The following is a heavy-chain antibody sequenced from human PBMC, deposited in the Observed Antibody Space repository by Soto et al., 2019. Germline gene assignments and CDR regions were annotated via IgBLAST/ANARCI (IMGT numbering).Heavy chain of an antibody. V-gene: IGHV4-59*01. CDR3: AREGLYDFWSGYYQDYYYYGMDV. D-gene: IGHD3-3*01. Sequence: SETLSLTCTVSGGSISSYDWSWIRQPPGKGLEWIGYIYYSGSTNYNPSLKSRVTISVDTSKNQFSLKLSSVTAADTAVYYCAREGLYDFWSGYYQDYYYYGMDVWGQGTTVTVSS. CDR1: GGSISSYD. J-gene: IGHJ6*02. CDR2: IYYSGST.